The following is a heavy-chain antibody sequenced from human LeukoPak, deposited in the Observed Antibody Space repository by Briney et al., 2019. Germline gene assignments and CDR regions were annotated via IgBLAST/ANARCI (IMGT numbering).Heavy chain of an antibody. CDR3: AREGASSGWHVGYNWFDP. CDR2: IYYSGST. D-gene: IGHD6-19*01. CDR1: GGSISSSSYY. J-gene: IGHJ5*02. V-gene: IGHV4-39*07. Sequence: SETLSLTCTVSGGSISSSSYYWGCIRQPPGKGLEWIGSIYYSGSTYYNPSLKSRVTISVDTSKNQFSLKLSSVTAADTAVYYCAREGASSGWHVGYNWFDPWGQGTLVTVSS.